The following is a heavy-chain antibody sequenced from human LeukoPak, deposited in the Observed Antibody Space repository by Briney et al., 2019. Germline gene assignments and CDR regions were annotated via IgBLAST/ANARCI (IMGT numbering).Heavy chain of an antibody. J-gene: IGHJ3*02. CDR3: AREGIAAAGTVVDAFDI. CDR2: IYSGGSP. V-gene: IGHV3-53*01. CDR1: GFTVSSTY. D-gene: IGHD6-13*01. Sequence: GGSLRLSCAASGFTVSSTYMCWVRQAPGKGLEWVSLIYSGGSPYYADSVKGRFTISRDNAKNSLYLQMNSLRAEDTAVYYCAREGIAAAGTVVDAFDIWGQGTMVTVSS.